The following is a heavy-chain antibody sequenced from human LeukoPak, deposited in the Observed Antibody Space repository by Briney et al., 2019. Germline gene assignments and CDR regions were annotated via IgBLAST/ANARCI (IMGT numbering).Heavy chain of an antibody. J-gene: IGHJ5*02. CDR3: ARVPDYYDFWSGYLEP. D-gene: IGHD3-3*01. CDR1: GYTLTELS. V-gene: IGHV7-4-1*02. CDR2: INTNTGNP. Sequence: ASVKVSCKVSGYTLTELSMHWVRQAPGKGLEWMGWINTNTGNPTYAQGFTGRFVFSLDTSVSTAYLQISSLKAEDTAVYYCARVPDYYDFWSGYLEPWGQGTLVTVSS.